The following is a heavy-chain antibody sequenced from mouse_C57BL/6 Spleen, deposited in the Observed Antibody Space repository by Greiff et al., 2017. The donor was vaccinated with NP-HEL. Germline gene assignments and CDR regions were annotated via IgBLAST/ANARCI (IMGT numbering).Heavy chain of an antibody. D-gene: IGHD2-4*01. CDR3: AREEAYDYPWFAY. CDR1: GYTFTSYW. CDR2: IHPNSGST. V-gene: IGHV1-64*01. J-gene: IGHJ3*01. Sequence: QVQLQQSGAELVKPGASVKLSCKASGYTFTSYWMHWVKQRPGQGLEWIGMIHPNSGSTNYNEKFKSKATLTVDKSSSTAYMQLSSLTSEDSAVYYCAREEAYDYPWFAYWGQGTLVTVSA.